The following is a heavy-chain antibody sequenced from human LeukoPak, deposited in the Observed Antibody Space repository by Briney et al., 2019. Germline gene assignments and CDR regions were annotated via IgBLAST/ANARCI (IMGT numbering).Heavy chain of an antibody. J-gene: IGHJ4*02. CDR3: ARDGYNYFDF. CDR1: GFTFSNYY. V-gene: IGHV3-11*01. Sequence: GGSLRPSCAASGFTFSNYYMTWIRQAPGKGLEYISYISSNGHTKYYADSVKGRFTCSRDNAKNSLHLQMNSLRAEDTAVYYCARDGYNYFDFWGQGILVTVSP. D-gene: IGHD5-12*01. CDR2: ISSNGHTK.